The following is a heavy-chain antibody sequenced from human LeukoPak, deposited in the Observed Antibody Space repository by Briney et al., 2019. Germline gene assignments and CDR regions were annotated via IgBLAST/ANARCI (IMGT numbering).Heavy chain of an antibody. J-gene: IGHJ4*02. CDR2: IYSGGTT. D-gene: IGHD3-16*01. CDR3: ARDDGAGGPFDY. V-gene: IGHV3-66*01. CDR1: GFTVSNNY. Sequence: GGSLRLSCAVSGFTVSNNYMNWVRQAPGKGLEWVSVIYSGGTTYYTDSVKGRFTISRDNSKNTLYLQMNNLRAEDTGVYYCARDDGAGGPFDYWGQGTLVTVSS.